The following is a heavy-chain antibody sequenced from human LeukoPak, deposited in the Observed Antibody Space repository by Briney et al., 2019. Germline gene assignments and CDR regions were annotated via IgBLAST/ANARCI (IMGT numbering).Heavy chain of an antibody. V-gene: IGHV1-46*01. CDR2: INPSVGST. D-gene: IGHD3-16*01. CDR3: ARRRGEGGMDV. Sequence: ASVKVACKASGYSFTNYYMHWVRQAPGQGLEWMGIINPSVGSTSYTQKFQGRVTMTRDTSTSTVYLELSRLTSEDTAVYYFARRRGEGGMDVWGKGTTVTVSS. CDR1: GYSFTNYY. J-gene: IGHJ6*04.